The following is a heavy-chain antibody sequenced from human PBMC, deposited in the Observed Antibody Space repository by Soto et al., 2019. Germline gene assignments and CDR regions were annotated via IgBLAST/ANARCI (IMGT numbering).Heavy chain of an antibody. CDR1: GLTFNTYA. CDR3: ATFTFGGVDS. CDR2: IWYDGSNR. V-gene: IGHV3-33*01. J-gene: IGHJ4*02. Sequence: GGSLRLSCAASGLTFNTYAMQWVRQAPGKGLEWVAVIWYDGSNRNYADSVKGRFTISRDNSKNTLYLQMNSLRGEDTAVYYCATFTFGGVDSWGQGTLVTVSS. D-gene: IGHD3-16*01.